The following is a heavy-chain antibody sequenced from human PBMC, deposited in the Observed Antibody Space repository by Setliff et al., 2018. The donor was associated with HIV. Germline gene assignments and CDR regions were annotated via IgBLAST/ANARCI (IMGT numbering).Heavy chain of an antibody. CDR1: GDSISTYH. CDR3: ARGDYASPPLFMGY. D-gene: IGHD4-17*01. Sequence: KSSETLSLTCTVSGDSISTYHWSWIRQTPGKGLEWIGNIPITGRTTYNLSLKSRLTITRDTSKNQISLILSSVTAADTAMYYCARGDYASPPLFMGYWGQGTLVTVSS. J-gene: IGHJ4*02. V-gene: IGHV4-4*08. CDR2: IPITGRT.